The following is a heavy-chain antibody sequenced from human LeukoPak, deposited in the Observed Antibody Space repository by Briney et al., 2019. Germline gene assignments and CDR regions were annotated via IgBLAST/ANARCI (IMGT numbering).Heavy chain of an antibody. D-gene: IGHD3-22*01. V-gene: IGHV1-2*02. CDR3: ARDSSGYSYNWFDP. J-gene: IGHJ5*02. CDR1: GYTFTGYY. CDR2: INPNSGGT. Sequence: ASVKVSCKASGYTFTGYYMHWVRQAPGQGLGWMGWINPNSGGTNYAQKFQGRVTMTRDTSISTAYMELSRLRSDDTAVYYCARDSSGYSYNWFDPWGQGTLVTVSS.